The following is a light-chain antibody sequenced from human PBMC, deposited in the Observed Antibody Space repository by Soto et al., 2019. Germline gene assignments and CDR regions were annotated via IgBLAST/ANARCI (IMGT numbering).Light chain of an antibody. CDR1: QTFSNSF. CDR3: QQCGSSST. CDR2: GAS. V-gene: IGKV3-20*01. Sequence: EIVLTQSPVTLSLSPXEXAXXSXXASQTFSNSFLSWFQQIPGQAPRLLIYGASMRATGIPDRFSGSGSGTDFTLTISRLEPEDFAVYYCQQCGSSSTFGQGTRLEI. J-gene: IGKJ5*01.